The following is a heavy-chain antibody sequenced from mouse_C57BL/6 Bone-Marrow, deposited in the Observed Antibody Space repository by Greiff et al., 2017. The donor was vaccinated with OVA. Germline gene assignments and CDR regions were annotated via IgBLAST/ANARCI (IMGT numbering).Heavy chain of an antibody. J-gene: IGHJ4*01. CDR2: ISDGGSYT. V-gene: IGHV5-4*01. Sequence: EVQGVESGGGLVKPGGSLKLSCAASGFTFSSYAMSWVRQTPEKRLEWVATISDGGSYTYYPDNVKGRFTISRDNAKNNLYLQMSHLKSEDTAMYYCAGWSYAMDYWGRGTAVTVSA. CDR1: GFTFSSYA. CDR3: AGWSYAMDY.